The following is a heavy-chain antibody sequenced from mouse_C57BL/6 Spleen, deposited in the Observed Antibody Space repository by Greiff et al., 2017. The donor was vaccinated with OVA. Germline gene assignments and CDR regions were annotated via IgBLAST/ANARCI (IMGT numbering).Heavy chain of an antibody. D-gene: IGHD6-1*01. CDR3: AREASY. J-gene: IGHJ3*01. CDR2: ISYDGSN. CDR1: GYSITSGYY. Sequence: ESGPGLVKPSQSLSLTCSVTGYSITSGYYWNWIRQFPGNKLEWMGYISYDGSNNYNPSLKNRISITRDTSKNQFFLKLNSVTTEDTATXYCAREASYWGQGTLVTVSA. V-gene: IGHV3-6*01.